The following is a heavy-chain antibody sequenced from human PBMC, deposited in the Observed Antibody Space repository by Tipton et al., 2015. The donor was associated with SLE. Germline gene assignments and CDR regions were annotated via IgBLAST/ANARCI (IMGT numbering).Heavy chain of an antibody. D-gene: IGHD5-12*01. CDR3: ARGYAGYAY. Sequence: GSLRLSCAASGFTFSSYWMSWVRQAPGKGLEWVANIKQDGSEKYYVDSVKGRFTISRDNAQNSVYLQMNSLRAEDTALYYCARGYAGYAYWGQGTLVSVSS. V-gene: IGHV3-7*01. CDR2: IKQDGSEK. J-gene: IGHJ4*02. CDR1: GFTFSSYW.